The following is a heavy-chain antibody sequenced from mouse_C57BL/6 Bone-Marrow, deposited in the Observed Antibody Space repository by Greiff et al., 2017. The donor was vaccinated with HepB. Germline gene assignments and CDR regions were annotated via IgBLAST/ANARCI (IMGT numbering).Heavy chain of an antibody. D-gene: IGHD1-1*01. CDR3: ASTVVPPYYAMDY. Sequence: VHVKQSGAELVKPGASVKLSCTASGFNIKDYYMHWVKQRTEQGLEWIGRIDPEDGETKYAPKFQGKATITADTSSNTAYLQLSSLTSEDTAVYYCASTVVPPYYAMDYWGQGTSVTVSS. CDR2: IDPEDGET. J-gene: IGHJ4*01. V-gene: IGHV14-2*01. CDR1: GFNIKDYY.